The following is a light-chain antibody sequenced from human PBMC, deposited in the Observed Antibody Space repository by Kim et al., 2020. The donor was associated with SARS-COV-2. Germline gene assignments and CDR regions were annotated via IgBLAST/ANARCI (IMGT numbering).Light chain of an antibody. CDR1: FTDIEAYTL. V-gene: IGLV2-23*02. CDR3: CSSASGGTYI. CDR2: EVN. Sequence: GQSITIPCTGSFTDIEAYTLVSWFVKHPDKAPTLIIYEVNKRPSGVSHRFSGSKSGSTASLTISGLQTEDEADYYCCSSASGGTYIFGSGTQLTVL. J-gene: IGLJ1*01.